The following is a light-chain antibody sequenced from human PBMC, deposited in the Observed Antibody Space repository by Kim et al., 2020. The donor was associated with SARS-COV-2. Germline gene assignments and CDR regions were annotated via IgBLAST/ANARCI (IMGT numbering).Light chain of an antibody. CDR3: QAWDSSTWV. V-gene: IGLV3-1*01. CDR2: QDS. CDR1: KLGDKY. J-gene: IGLJ3*02. Sequence: SVSPGQTATITCSGDKLGDKYASWYQQKSGQSPVLVIYQDSKRPSGIPERFSGSMSGDTATLTISGTQAMDGADYYCQAWDSSTWVFGGGTQLTVL.